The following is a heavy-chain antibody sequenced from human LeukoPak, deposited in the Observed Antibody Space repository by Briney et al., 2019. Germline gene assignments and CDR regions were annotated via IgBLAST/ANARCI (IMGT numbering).Heavy chain of an antibody. CDR2: ISAYNGYT. J-gene: IGHJ4*02. V-gene: IGHV1-18*01. CDR1: GYTFTSYG. Sequence: ASVKVSCKASGYTFTSYGISWVRQAPGQGLEWMGWISAYNGYTNYAQKLQGRVTMTTDTSTSTAYMELRSLRSDDTAVYYCARGTCSGGSCYSGPYWGQGTLVTVSS. D-gene: IGHD2-15*01. CDR3: ARGTCSGGSCYSGPY.